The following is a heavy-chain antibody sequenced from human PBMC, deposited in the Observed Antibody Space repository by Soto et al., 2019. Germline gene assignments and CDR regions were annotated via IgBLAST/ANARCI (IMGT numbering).Heavy chain of an antibody. V-gene: IGHV3-23*01. J-gene: IGHJ6*03. CDR3: AKDEGAATHRYYYYYYMDV. CDR2: ISGSGGST. D-gene: IGHD2-15*01. CDR1: GFTFSSYA. Sequence: EVQLLESGGGLVQPGGSLRLSCAASGFTFSSYAMSWVRQAPGKGLEWVSAISGSGGSTYYADSVKGLFTISRDNSKNTLSLQRNSRRAEDTAVYYCAKDEGAATHRYYYYYYMDVWGKGTTVTVSS.